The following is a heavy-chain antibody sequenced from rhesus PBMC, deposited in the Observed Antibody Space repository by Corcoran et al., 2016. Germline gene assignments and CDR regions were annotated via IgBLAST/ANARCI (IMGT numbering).Heavy chain of an antibody. CDR2: INSGGSST. V-gene: IGHV3S5*01. CDR1: GFTFSSYG. J-gene: IGHJ4*01. Sequence: EVQLVETGGGLVQPGGSLKLSCAASGFTFSSYGMSWVRKAPGKGLEWVSAINSGGSSTNYADSGKGRFTISRENAKNTLSLQMNSLRAEDTDVYYCAKSGYSYVGFDYWGQGVLVTVSS. CDR3: AKSGYSYVGFDY. D-gene: IGHD5-24*01.